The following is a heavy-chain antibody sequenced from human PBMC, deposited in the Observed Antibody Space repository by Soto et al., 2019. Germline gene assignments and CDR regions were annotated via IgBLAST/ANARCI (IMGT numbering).Heavy chain of an antibody. CDR2: IYYSGST. V-gene: IGHV4-59*01. CDR1: GGSISSYY. CDR3: ARSGDYGAQNH. D-gene: IGHD4-17*01. J-gene: IGHJ4*02. Sequence: QVQLQESGPGLVKPSETLSLTCTVSGGSISSYYWSWIRQPPGKGLEWIGYIYYSGSTNYNPFLKSRVTISVDTSKNQFSLKLSSVTAADTAVYYCARSGDYGAQNHWGQGTLVTVSS.